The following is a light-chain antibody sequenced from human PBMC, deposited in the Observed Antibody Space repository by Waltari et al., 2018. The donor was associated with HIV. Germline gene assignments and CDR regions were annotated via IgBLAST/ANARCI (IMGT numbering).Light chain of an antibody. J-gene: IGLJ2*01. CDR2: KAS. V-gene: IGLV3-25*03. Sequence: SYELTQPPSVSVSPGQTARITCSGDALPKQYAYWYQQKPGQAPVLVLYKASERPSGIPERFSGSSSGTTVTLTISGVQAEDEADYYCQSADSSGTYSVVFGGGTKLTVL. CDR3: QSADSSGTYSVV. CDR1: ALPKQY.